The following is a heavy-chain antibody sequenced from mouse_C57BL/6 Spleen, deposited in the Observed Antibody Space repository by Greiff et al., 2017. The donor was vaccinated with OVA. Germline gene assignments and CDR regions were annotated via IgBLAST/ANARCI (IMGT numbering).Heavy chain of an antibody. CDR3: ARLDYGSSSWYFDV. D-gene: IGHD1-1*01. J-gene: IGHJ1*03. Sequence: QVQLQQPGTELVKPGASVKLSCKASGYTFTSYWMHWVKQRPGQGLEWIGNINPSNGGTTYNEKFKSKATLTVDKSSSTAYMQLSSLTSADSAVYYCARLDYGSSSWYFDVWGTGTTVTVSS. CDR2: INPSNGGT. CDR1: GYTFTSYW. V-gene: IGHV1-53*01.